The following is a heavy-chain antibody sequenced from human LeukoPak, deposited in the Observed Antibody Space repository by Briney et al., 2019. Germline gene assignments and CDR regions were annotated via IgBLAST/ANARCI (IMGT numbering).Heavy chain of an antibody. CDR2: IYSDDST. CDR3: AKDRGYGDYVSAFDI. Sequence: PGGSLRLSCAASGFTISSNYMNWVRQAPVKGLEWVSVIYSDDSTYYADSVKGRFTISRDNPKNTLYLQMNSLRAEDTAVYYCAKDRGYGDYVSAFDIWGQGTMVTVSS. J-gene: IGHJ3*02. D-gene: IGHD4-17*01. V-gene: IGHV3-66*01. CDR1: GFTISSNY.